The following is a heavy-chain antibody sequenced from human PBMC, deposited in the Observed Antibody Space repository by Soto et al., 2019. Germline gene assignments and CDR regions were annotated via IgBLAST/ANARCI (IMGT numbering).Heavy chain of an antibody. D-gene: IGHD5-12*01. Sequence: QVQLVQSGAEVKKPGASVKVSCKASGYTFTSYGINWVRQATGQGLEWMGWMNTNSDNTGPAQTFQGRVTMTRNTSISTAYMELSSLRSEDTAVYYCAIKRDGYNFDYWGQGTLVTVSS. J-gene: IGHJ4*02. CDR1: GYTFTSYG. CDR2: MNTNSDNT. V-gene: IGHV1-8*01. CDR3: AIKRDGYNFDY.